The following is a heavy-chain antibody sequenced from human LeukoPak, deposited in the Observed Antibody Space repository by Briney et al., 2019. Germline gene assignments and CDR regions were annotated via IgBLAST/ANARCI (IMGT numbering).Heavy chain of an antibody. CDR1: GFTFSTYW. CDR3: ARDLDSSSWWNWFDP. J-gene: IGHJ5*02. V-gene: IGHV3-7*01. D-gene: IGHD6-13*01. Sequence: GGSLRLSCAASGFTFSTYWMSWVRQAPGKGLEWVANIKQDGSEKKYVDSVKGRFTISRDNAKNSLYLQMNSLRAEDTATYYCARDLDSSSWWNWFDPWGQGTLVTVSS. CDR2: IKQDGSEK.